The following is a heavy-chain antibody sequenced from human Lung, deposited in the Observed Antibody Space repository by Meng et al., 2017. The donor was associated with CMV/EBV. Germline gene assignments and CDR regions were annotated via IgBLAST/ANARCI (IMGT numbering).Heavy chain of an antibody. J-gene: IGHJ3*02. CDR1: GYSFTSYW. Sequence: GGSLRLSXKGSGYSFTSYWIGWVRQMPGKGLEWMGIIYPGDFDTRYSPSFQGQATISADKSISTAYLQWSSLKASDTAMYYCARQIGNAAHDAFDIWGQGTMVTVSS. CDR3: ARQIGNAAHDAFDI. V-gene: IGHV5-51*01. D-gene: IGHD2-15*01. CDR2: IYPGDFDT.